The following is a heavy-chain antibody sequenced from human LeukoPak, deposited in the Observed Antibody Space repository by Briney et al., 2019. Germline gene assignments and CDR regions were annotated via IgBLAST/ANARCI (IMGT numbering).Heavy chain of an antibody. CDR2: FDLEDGET. CDR1: GYTLTELS. J-gene: IGHJ6*02. V-gene: IGHV1-24*01. D-gene: IGHD3-10*01. CDR3: ATGEGAMVRGVIRSLYYYYYGMDV. Sequence: ASVKVSCKVSGYTLTELSMHWVRQAPGKGLEWMGGFDLEDGETIYAQKFQGRVTMTEDTSTDTAYMELSSLRSEDTAVYYCATGEGAMVRGVIRSLYYYYYGMDVWGQGTTVTVSS.